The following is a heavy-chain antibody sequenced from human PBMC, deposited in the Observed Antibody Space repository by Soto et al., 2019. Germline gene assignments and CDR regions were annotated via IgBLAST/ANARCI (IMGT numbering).Heavy chain of an antibody. V-gene: IGHV1-18*04. J-gene: IGHJ4*02. Sequence: QVPLVQSGTEVKKPGTSVKVSCKASGYTFIDYSITWVRQAPGQGLEWMGWISASNSNTEYAQKSQGRVTMTTDTSTGTAYMELRSLRSDDTAMYYCAREGLTSGYSFAYWGQGTLVTVSS. CDR1: GYTFIDYS. CDR2: ISASNSNT. D-gene: IGHD2-2*02. CDR3: AREGLTSGYSFAY.